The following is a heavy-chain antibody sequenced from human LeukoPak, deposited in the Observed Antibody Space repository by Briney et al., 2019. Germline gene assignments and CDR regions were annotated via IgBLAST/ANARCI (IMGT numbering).Heavy chain of an antibody. CDR1: GYTFTSYG. Sequence: GASVKVSCKASGYTFTSYGISWVRQAPGQGLEWMGGIIPVFGTTNYAQKFQGRVTITAAESTSTAYMELSSLRSEDTAVYYCASLKNFDYFDYWGQGTLVTVSS. CDR2: IIPVFGTT. V-gene: IGHV1-69*13. CDR3: ASLKNFDYFDY. J-gene: IGHJ4*02.